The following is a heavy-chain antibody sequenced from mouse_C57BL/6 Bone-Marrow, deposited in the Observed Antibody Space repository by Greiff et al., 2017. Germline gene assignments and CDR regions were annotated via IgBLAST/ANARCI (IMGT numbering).Heavy chain of an antibody. D-gene: IGHD1-3*01. CDR1: GYTFTSYW. J-gene: IGHJ3*01. CDR2: IYPGSGST. V-gene: IGHV1-55*01. CDR3: AGYNFAWFAY. Sequence: QVQLQQPGAELVKPGASVKMSCKASGYTFTSYWITWVKQRPGKGLEWIGDIYPGSGSTNYNVKFKSKATLTVDTSSSTAYMQLSSLTSEDSAFYYCAGYNFAWFAYWGQGTLVTVSA.